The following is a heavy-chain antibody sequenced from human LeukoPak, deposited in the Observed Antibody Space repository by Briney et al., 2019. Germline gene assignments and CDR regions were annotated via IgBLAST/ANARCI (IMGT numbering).Heavy chain of an antibody. CDR2: ISGSGGST. D-gene: IGHD6-6*01. J-gene: IGHJ4*02. CDR1: GFTFSSYA. CDR3: AKDLYSSPYYFDY. Sequence: PGGSLRLSCAASGFTFSSYAMSWVRQAPGKGLEWVSAISGSGGSTYYADSVKGRFTISRDDSKNTLYLQMNSLRAGDTAVYYCAKDLYSSPYYFDYWGQGTLVTVSS. V-gene: IGHV3-23*01.